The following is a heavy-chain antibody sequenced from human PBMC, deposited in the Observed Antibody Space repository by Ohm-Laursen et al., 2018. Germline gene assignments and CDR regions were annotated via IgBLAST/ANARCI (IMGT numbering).Heavy chain of an antibody. CDR1: GYTFTGYY. J-gene: IGHJ4*02. CDR3: ARFYDFWSGFTSD. V-gene: IGHV1-2*02. D-gene: IGHD3-3*01. Sequence: GASVKVSCKASGYTFTGYYMHWVRQAPGQGLEWMGWINPNSGGTNYAQKFQGRVTMTRDTSISTAYMELRRLRSDDTAVYYCARFYDFWSGFTSDWGQGTLVTVSS. CDR2: INPNSGGT.